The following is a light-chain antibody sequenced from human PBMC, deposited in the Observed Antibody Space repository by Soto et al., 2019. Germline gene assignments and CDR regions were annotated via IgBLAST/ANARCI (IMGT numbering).Light chain of an antibody. Sequence: EIVLTQSPGTLSLSPGERATLSCRASQYMTRTYIAWYQQKPGQAPRLLIYAASNRATGIPDRFSGSGSGTDFTLTISRLEPEDFAVYYCQQYGSSPWTFGQGTKVDIK. CDR1: QYMTRTY. J-gene: IGKJ1*01. CDR3: QQYGSSPWT. V-gene: IGKV3-20*01. CDR2: AAS.